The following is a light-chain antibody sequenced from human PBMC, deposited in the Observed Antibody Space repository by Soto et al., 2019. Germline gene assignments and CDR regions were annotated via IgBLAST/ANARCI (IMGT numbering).Light chain of an antibody. CDR2: EVS. J-gene: IGLJ1*01. CDR3: SSYTSSSTLLYV. Sequence: QSALTQPASVSGSPGQSITISCTGTSSDVGGYNYVSWYQQHPGKAPKLMIYEVSNRPSGVSNRFSGSKSGSTASLTISGLQAEDEADYYCSSYTSSSTLLYVFGTGTKLTVL. CDR1: SSDVGGYNY. V-gene: IGLV2-14*01.